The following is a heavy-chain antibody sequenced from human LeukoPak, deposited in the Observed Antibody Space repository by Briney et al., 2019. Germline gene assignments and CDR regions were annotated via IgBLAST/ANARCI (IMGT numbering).Heavy chain of an antibody. V-gene: IGHV3-23*01. CDR1: GITFSSYA. J-gene: IGHJ4*02. Sequence: PGGSLRLSCATSGITFSSYAMSWVRQAPGRGLEWVSGITGSGGSTYYADSVKGRFTISRDNSKNTLYLQMNSLRAEDTAIYFCAKSYYGSGSYFGLDYWGQGTLVTVSS. CDR2: ITGSGGST. D-gene: IGHD3-10*01. CDR3: AKSYYGSGSYFGLDY.